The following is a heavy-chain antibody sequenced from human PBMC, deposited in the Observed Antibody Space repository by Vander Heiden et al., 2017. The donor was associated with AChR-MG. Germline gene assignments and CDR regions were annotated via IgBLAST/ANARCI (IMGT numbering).Heavy chain of an antibody. J-gene: IGHJ4*02. V-gene: IGHV3-30*14. CDR2: ISYDGTNK. CDR3: ARGSRPGDPYYFAH. D-gene: IGHD3-10*01. CDR1: GFTFGDDF. Sequence: QVQLVESGGGVVQPGRSLRPSCAAYGFTFGDDFMHWVRRAPGKGLEWVAGISYDGTNKYYVDSVKGRFTISSDNSNNMVFLQMNSLRAEDTAVYYCARGSRPGDPYYFAHWGQGTLVAVSS.